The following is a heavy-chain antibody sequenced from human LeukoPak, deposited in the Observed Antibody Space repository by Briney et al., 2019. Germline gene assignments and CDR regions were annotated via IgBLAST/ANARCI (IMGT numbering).Heavy chain of an antibody. D-gene: IGHD2-2*01. CDR3: ARDGRVVPAARAASDY. Sequence: ASVKVSCKASGYTFTSYYMHWVRQAPGQGLEWMGIINPSGGSTSYAQKFQGRVTMTRDTSTSTVYMELSSLRSEDTAVYYCARDGRVVPAARAASDYWGQGTLVTVSS. J-gene: IGHJ4*02. CDR1: GYTFTSYY. CDR2: INPSGGST. V-gene: IGHV1-46*01.